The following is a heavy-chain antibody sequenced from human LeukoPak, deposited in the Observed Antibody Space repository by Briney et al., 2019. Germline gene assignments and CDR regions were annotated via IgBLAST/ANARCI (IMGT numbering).Heavy chain of an antibody. J-gene: IGHJ3*02. CDR2: IYYIGST. Sequence: SETLSLTCDVSGASIRSYYWYWIRQPPGKGLEWSGYIYYIGSTNYDPSLKSRVTISLDTSKNHFSLKLSSVTAADTAVYYCARLVGSEYDFDTFDIWGQGTMVTVSS. V-gene: IGHV4-59*01. CDR1: GASIRSYY. D-gene: IGHD3-3*01. CDR3: ARLVGSEYDFDTFDI.